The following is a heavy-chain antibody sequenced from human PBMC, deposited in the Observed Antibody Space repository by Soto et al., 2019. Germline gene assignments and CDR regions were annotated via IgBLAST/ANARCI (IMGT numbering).Heavy chain of an antibody. J-gene: IGHJ4*02. CDR2: INPNTGGT. V-gene: IGHV1-2*02. Sequence: QVLLVQSEAAVKKPGASVKVSCKASGYTFTLYYIHWVRLAPEQGLEWMGWINPNTGGTNSAQKFQGRVTMTRDTSIRTVYMELSGLRSDDTAVYYCARGGSWYDYWGQGTLVTVSS. CDR1: GYTFTLYY. CDR3: ARGGSWYDY. D-gene: IGHD6-13*01.